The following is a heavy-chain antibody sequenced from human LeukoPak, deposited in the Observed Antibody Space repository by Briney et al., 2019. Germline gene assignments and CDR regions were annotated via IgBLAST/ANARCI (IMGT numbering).Heavy chain of an antibody. D-gene: IGHD4-23*01. CDR3: ARVTTVVTYFDY. J-gene: IGHJ4*02. Sequence: PSETLSLTCTVSGGSISTSNYYWGWIRQPPGKGLEWIGSIYHSGSTYYNPSLKSRVTISVDTSKNQFSLKLSSVTAADTAVYYCARVTTVVTYFDYWGQGTLVTVSS. CDR2: IYHSGST. V-gene: IGHV4-39*07. CDR1: GGSISTSNYY.